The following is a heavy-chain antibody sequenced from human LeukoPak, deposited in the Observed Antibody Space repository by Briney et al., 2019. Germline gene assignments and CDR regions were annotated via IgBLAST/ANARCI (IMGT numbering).Heavy chain of an antibody. V-gene: IGHV3-21*06. Sequence: PGGSLRLSCAASGFTFDSYSLAWVRQAPGKGLEWVASIDSSALYSYYSDSVKGRFTISRDYARNSLYLQMDTLSVEDTVVYYCAKENRAEIDYWGQGALVTVSS. D-gene: IGHD3-10*01. CDR2: IDSSALYS. CDR1: GFTFDSYS. J-gene: IGHJ4*02. CDR3: AKENRAEIDY.